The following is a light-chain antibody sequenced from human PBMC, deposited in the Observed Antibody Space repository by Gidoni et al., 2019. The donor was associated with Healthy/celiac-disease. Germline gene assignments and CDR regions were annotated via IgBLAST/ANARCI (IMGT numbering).Light chain of an antibody. CDR2: GKN. V-gene: IGLV3-19*01. CDR3: NSRDSSGNHLDVV. Sequence: SSELPQDPAVSVALGQTVRITCQGDSLRSYYASWYQQKPGQAPVLVIYGKNNRPSGIPDRFSGSSSGNTASLTSTGAQAEDEADYYCNSRDSSGNHLDVVFGGGTKLTVL. CDR1: SLRSYY. J-gene: IGLJ2*01.